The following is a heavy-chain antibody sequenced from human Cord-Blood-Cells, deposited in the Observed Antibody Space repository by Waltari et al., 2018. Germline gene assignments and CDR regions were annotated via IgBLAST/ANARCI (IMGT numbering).Heavy chain of an antibody. Sequence: EVQLVESGGGLVQPGRSMRLSCTASGFTFGDYAMSWVRKAPGKGLEWVGVIISKAYGGKTESAEPVKGRFTISRDDSKIIAYLQMNSLKTEDTAVYYCTRDRRVQGLDYWGQGTLVTVSS. CDR1: GFTFGDYA. CDR2: IISKAYGGKT. V-gene: IGHV3-49*04. D-gene: IGHD3-10*01. CDR3: TRDRRVQGLDY. J-gene: IGHJ4*02.